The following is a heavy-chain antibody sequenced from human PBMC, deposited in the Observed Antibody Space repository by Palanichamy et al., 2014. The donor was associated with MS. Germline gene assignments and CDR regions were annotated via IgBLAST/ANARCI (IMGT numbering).Heavy chain of an antibody. Sequence: QVQLQESGPGLVKPSETLSLTCTASGGSISSYYWSWIRQPPGRGLEWIGYIYSSGSTNYNPSLKSRVTISVDTSKSQFSLNLRSVTAADTAVYYCASARSYYVIDYWGQGALVTVSS. CDR2: IYSSGST. J-gene: IGHJ4*02. V-gene: IGHV4-59*03. D-gene: IGHD1-26*01. CDR3: ASARSYYVIDY. CDR1: GGSISSYY.